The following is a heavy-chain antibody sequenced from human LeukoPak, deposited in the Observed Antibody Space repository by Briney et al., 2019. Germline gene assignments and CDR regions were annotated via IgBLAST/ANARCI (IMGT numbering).Heavy chain of an antibody. Sequence: SETLSLTCAVYGGSFSGYYWSWIRQPPGKGLEWIGEINHSGSTNYNPSLKSRVTISVDTSKNQFSLKLSSVTAADTAVYYCARYGSGSYYPQFDYWGQGTLVTVSS. V-gene: IGHV4-34*01. CDR2: INHSGST. J-gene: IGHJ4*02. D-gene: IGHD3-10*01. CDR1: GGSFSGYY. CDR3: ARYGSGSYYPQFDY.